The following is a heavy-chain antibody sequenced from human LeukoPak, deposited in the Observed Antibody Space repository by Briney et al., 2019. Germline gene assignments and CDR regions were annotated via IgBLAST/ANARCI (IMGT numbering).Heavy chain of an antibody. D-gene: IGHD6-13*01. V-gene: IGHV4-59*01. Sequence: SETLSLTCTVSGGSINNYYWSWIRQPPGKGLEWIGYIYYSGSTNYNPSLKSRVTISVDTSKNQFSLKLSSVTAADTAVYYCASSITAAGTYYYYGMDVWGQGTTVTVSS. J-gene: IGHJ6*02. CDR1: GGSINNYY. CDR2: IYYSGST. CDR3: ASSITAAGTYYYYGMDV.